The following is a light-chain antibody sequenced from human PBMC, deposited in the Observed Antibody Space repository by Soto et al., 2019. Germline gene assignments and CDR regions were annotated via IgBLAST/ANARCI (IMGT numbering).Light chain of an antibody. Sequence: DIQMTQSPSTLSASIGDRVTITCRASQSISSRLAWYQHKPGKAPKLLIYKASTLESGVPSRFSGSGSGTEFTLTISSLQPDDFATYYCQQYNSYSPTFGQGTKV. CDR3: QQYNSYSPT. J-gene: IGKJ1*01. CDR1: QSISSR. CDR2: KAS. V-gene: IGKV1-5*03.